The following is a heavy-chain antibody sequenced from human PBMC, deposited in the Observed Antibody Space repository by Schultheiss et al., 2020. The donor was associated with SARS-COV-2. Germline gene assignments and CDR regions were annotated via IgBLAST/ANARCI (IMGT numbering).Heavy chain of an antibody. Sequence: SQTLSLTCTVSGGSISSSSYYWSWIRQPPGKGLEWLGYIYYSGSTNYNPSLKSRVTISVDTSKNQFSLKLSSVTAADTAVYYCARERGAYSNYVDYWGQGTLVTVSS. CDR1: GGSISSSSYY. CDR3: ARERGAYSNYVDY. V-gene: IGHV4-61*01. CDR2: IYYSGST. J-gene: IGHJ4*02. D-gene: IGHD4-11*01.